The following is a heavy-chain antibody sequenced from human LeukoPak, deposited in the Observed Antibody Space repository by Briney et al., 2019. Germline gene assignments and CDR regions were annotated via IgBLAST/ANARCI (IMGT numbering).Heavy chain of an antibody. D-gene: IGHD6-13*01. J-gene: IGHJ4*02. V-gene: IGHV4-59*01. CDR3: ARLYSSSLGRVFDY. CDR1: GGSISSYY. CDR2: ISYSGST. Sequence: SETLSLTCTVSGGSISSYYWSWIRQPPGKGLEWIGYISYSGSTNYNPSLKSRVTISVDTSKNQFSLKLSSVTAADTAIHYCARLYSSSLGRVFDYWGQGTLVTVSS.